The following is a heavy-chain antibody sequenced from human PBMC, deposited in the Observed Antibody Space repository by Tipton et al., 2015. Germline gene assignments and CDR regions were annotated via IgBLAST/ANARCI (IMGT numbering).Heavy chain of an antibody. V-gene: IGHV4-39*07. CDR2: ISQSGSS. Sequence: TLSLTCTVSGGSISSSSYYWGWIRQPPGKGLEWIGEISQSGSSNYIPSLKSRLTISLDKSENQFSLRLSSVTAADTAVYYCARFMGYSYGPDNWFDPWGQGTLVTASS. CDR1: GGSISSSSYY. J-gene: IGHJ5*02. CDR3: ARFMGYSYGPDNWFDP. D-gene: IGHD5-18*01.